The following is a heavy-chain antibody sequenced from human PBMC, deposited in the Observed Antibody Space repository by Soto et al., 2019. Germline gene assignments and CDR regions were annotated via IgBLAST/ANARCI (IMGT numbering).Heavy chain of an antibody. Sequence: QVQLVQSGAEVKKPGSSVKVSCKASGGTFSSYTISWVRQAPGQGLEWMGRIIPILGIANYAQKFQGRVTITADKSTSTVYMELSSLRSEDTAVYYCARTYYYDSSGYPFAFDIWGQGTMVTVSS. V-gene: IGHV1-69*02. CDR3: ARTYYYDSSGYPFAFDI. J-gene: IGHJ3*02. CDR1: GGTFSSYT. D-gene: IGHD3-22*01. CDR2: IIPILGIA.